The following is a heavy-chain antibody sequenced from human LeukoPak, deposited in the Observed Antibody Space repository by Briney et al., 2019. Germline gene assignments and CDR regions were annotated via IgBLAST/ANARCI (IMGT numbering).Heavy chain of an antibody. J-gene: IGHJ1*01. Sequence: ASVKVSCKASGYTFTSYGISWVRQAPGQGLEWMGWISAYKGNTNYAQKLQGRVTMTTDTSTSTAYMELRSLRSDDTAVYYCARDPMDYYDSSGYYYYFQHWGQGTLVTVSS. CDR3: ARDPMDYYDSSGYYYYFQH. V-gene: IGHV1-18*01. CDR1: GYTFTSYG. CDR2: ISAYKGNT. D-gene: IGHD3-22*01.